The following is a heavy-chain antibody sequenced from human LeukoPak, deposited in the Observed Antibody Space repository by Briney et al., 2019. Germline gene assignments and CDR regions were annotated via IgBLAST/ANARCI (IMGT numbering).Heavy chain of an antibody. CDR3: ASTTGSYYPTFDS. J-gene: IGHJ4*02. Sequence: GGSLRLSCAASGFTFSSYWVSWVRQAPGKGLEWVANIKQDGSEDYYVDSVKGRFTISRDNAKNSLYLQMNSLRVEDTAMYYCASTTGSYYPTFDSWGQGTLVSVSS. CDR1: GFTFSSYW. CDR2: IKQDGSED. V-gene: IGHV3-7*01. D-gene: IGHD3-10*01.